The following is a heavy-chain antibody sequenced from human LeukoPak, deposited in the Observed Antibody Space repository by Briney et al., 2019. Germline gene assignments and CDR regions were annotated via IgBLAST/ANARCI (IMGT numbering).Heavy chain of an antibody. CDR2: INHSGST. J-gene: IGHJ4*02. CDR3: ATHSSSWYAKGDYFDY. D-gene: IGHD6-13*01. Sequence: SETLSLTCAVYGGSFSGYYWSWIRQPPGKGLEWIGEINHSGSTYYNPSLKSRVTISVDTSKNQFSLKLSSVTAADTAVYYCATHSSSWYAKGDYFDYWGQGTLVTVSS. CDR1: GGSFSGYY. V-gene: IGHV4-34*09.